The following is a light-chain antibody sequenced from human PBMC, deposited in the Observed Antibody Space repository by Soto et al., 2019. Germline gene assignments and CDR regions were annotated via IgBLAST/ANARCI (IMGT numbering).Light chain of an antibody. J-gene: IGLJ1*01. CDR3: SSYTSSSTRV. Sequence: QYALTQPASVSGSPGQSITISCTRTSSDVGAYDYVSWYQQHPDKAPKLMIYEVSNRPSGVSNRFSGSKSVNTATLTISGLQAEDEADYYCSSYTSSSTRVFGTGTKVTVL. V-gene: IGLV2-14*03. CDR2: EVS. CDR1: SSDVGAYDY.